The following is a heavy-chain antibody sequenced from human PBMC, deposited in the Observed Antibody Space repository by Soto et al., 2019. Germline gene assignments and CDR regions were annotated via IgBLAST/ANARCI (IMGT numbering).Heavy chain of an antibody. CDR1: GGSISSYY. V-gene: IGHV4-59*01. CDR3: ARDSGVAAAPYGMDV. CDR2: IYYSGST. D-gene: IGHD6-13*01. Sequence: SETLSLTCTVSGGSISSYYWSWIRQPPGKGLEWIGYIYYSGSTNYNPSLKSRVTISVDTSKNQFSLKLSSVTAADTAVYYCARDSGVAAAPYGMDVWGQGTMVTVSS. J-gene: IGHJ6*02.